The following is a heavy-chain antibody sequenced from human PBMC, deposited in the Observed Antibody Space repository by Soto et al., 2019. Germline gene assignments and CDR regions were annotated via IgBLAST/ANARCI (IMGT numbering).Heavy chain of an antibody. CDR1: GGSISSSSYY. CDR2: IYYSGST. CDR3: ARITMVRGVKGQDY. J-gene: IGHJ4*02. D-gene: IGHD3-10*01. V-gene: IGHV4-39*01. Sequence: PSETLSLTCTVSGGSISSSSYYWGWIRQPPGKGLEWIGSIYYSGSTYYNPSLKSQVTISVDTSKNQFSLKLSSVTAADTAVYYCARITMVRGVKGQDYWGQGTLVTVSS.